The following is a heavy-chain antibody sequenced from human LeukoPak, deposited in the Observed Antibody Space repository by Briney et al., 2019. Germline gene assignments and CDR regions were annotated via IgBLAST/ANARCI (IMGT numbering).Heavy chain of an antibody. CDR2: IYYSGST. V-gene: IGHV4-39*01. CDR3: ARHQPTALTTIDY. CDR1: GGSISLIGYY. D-gene: IGHD4-11*01. J-gene: IGHJ4*02. Sequence: SETLSLTCTVSGGSISLIGYYWGWIRQPPGKGLEWIGTIYYSGSTYYNPSLKGRVTISVDTSKNQFSLKVNSVTAADTAVYFCARHQPTALTTIDYWGQGTLVTVSS.